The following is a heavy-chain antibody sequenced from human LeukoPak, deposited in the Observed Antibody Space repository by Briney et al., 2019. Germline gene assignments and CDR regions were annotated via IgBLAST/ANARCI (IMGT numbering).Heavy chain of an antibody. CDR1: GLTFSSHW. D-gene: IGHD6-19*01. Sequence: PGGSLRLSCAASGLTFSSHWMHWVRQAPGKGLVWVSRITNDGSSTTYADSVKGRFTISRDNSKNTLYLQMNSLRAEDTAVYYCARLIAVAGNLDYWGQGTLVTVSS. CDR3: ARLIAVAGNLDY. V-gene: IGHV3-74*01. J-gene: IGHJ4*02. CDR2: ITNDGSST.